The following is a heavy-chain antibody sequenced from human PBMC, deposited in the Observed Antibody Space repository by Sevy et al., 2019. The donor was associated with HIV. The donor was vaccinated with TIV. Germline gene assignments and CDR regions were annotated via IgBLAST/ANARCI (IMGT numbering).Heavy chain of an antibody. CDR3: ATSANLDTSWSDP. J-gene: IGHJ5*02. CDR1: GSTFSDDY. D-gene: IGHD1-1*01. V-gene: IGHV1-2*02. Sequence: ASVKVSCKTSGSTFSDDYIHWVRQAPGERLEWMGWINSAGTNYEETFQGRVTMTRDASITTAYMELNSLRADDTATYYCATSANLDTSWSDPWGQGVVVTVSS. CDR2: INSAGT.